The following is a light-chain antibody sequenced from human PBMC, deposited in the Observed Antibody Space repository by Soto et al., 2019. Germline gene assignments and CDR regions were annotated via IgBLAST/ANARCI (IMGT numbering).Light chain of an antibody. CDR3: QQYNTWPRT. Sequence: EIVMTQSPATLSVSPGERATLSCRASQSVSRSLAWYQQKPGQAPRLLIYDASTRATGIPARFSGIGSGTEFILTISSLQSEDFAVYYCQQYNTWPRTFGGGTKVEIK. CDR1: QSVSRS. CDR2: DAS. J-gene: IGKJ4*01. V-gene: IGKV3-15*01.